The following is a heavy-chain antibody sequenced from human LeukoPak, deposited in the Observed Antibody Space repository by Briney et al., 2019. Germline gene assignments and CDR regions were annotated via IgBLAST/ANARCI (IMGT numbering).Heavy chain of an antibody. CDR1: GYTFTSYY. Sequence: ASVKVSCKASGYTFTSYYMHWVRQAPGQGLEWMGIINPSGGSTSYAQKFQGRVTMTRDMSTSTVYMEMSSLRSEDTDVYYCARDLRPYYYDSSGSYYYYMDVWGKGTTVTVSS. V-gene: IGHV1-46*01. CDR3: ARDLRPYYYDSSGSYYYYMDV. D-gene: IGHD3-22*01. J-gene: IGHJ6*03. CDR2: INPSGGST.